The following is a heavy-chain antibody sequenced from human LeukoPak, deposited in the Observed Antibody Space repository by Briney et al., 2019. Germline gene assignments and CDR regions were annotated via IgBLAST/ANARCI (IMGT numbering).Heavy chain of an antibody. Sequence: SETLSLTCAVYGGSFSGYYWSWIRQPPGKGLEWIGEINHSGSTNYNPSLKSRVTISVDTSKNQFSLKLSSVTAADTAVYYCARERTMIGDAFDIWGQGTMVTVSS. CDR1: GGSFSGYY. J-gene: IGHJ3*02. CDR2: INHSGST. CDR3: ARERTMIGDAFDI. D-gene: IGHD3-10*02. V-gene: IGHV4-34*01.